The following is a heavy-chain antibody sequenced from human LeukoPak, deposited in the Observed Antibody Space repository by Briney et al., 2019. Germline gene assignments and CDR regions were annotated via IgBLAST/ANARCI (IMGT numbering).Heavy chain of an antibody. J-gene: IGHJ4*02. Sequence: GGSLRLFCAASGFSFSSFNMNWVRQAPGKGLEWVSIINYNGRNTYYADSVKGRFTISRDNSKNMVYLQMNRLRAEDTAIYYCAKDGHCPDSICPTNIAVAGYVDSCGKGPLVSVSS. CDR2: INYNGRNT. V-gene: IGHV3-23*01. CDR1: GFSFSSFN. D-gene: IGHD6-19*01. CDR3: AKDGHCPDSICPTNIAVAGYVDS.